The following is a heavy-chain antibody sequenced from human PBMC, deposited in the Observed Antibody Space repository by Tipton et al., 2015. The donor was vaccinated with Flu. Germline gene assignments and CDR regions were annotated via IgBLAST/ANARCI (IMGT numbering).Heavy chain of an antibody. CDR2: ISWDGGST. CDR1: GFTFDDYA. D-gene: IGHD5-18*01. V-gene: IGHV3-43D*04. Sequence: SLRLSCAASGFTFDDYAMHWVRQAPGKGLEWVSLISWDGGSTYYADSVKGRFTISRDNSKNSLYLQMNSLRAEDTALYYCAKDRRGYSYGIDYWGQGTLVTVSS. J-gene: IGHJ4*02. CDR3: AKDRRGYSYGIDY.